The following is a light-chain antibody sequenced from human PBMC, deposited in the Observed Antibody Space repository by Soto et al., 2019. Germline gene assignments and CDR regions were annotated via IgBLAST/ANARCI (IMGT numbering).Light chain of an antibody. J-gene: IGLJ1*01. CDR2: DDD. Sequence: SYELTQPPSVSVAPGQTARFACGGNNIGSRSVHWYQQRPGQAPILVVFDDDDRPSGIPERFSGSNSGNMATLTIIRVEAGDEADYYCQVWDTSISQYVFGSGTKLTVL. CDR1: NIGSRS. CDR3: QVWDTSISQYV. V-gene: IGLV3-21*02.